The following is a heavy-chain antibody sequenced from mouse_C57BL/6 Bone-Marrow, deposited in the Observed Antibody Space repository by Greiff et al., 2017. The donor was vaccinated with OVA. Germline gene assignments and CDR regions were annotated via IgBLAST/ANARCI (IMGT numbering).Heavy chain of an antibody. CDR1: GYTFTSYG. Sequence: VQLVESGAELARPGASVKLSCKASGYTFTSYGISWVKQRTGQGLEWIGEIFPRSGNPYYNEKFKGKATLTADKSSSTAYMELRSLTSEDSAVYFCARITTVEAMDDWGQGTSVTVSS. D-gene: IGHD1-1*01. V-gene: IGHV1-81*01. J-gene: IGHJ4*01. CDR2: IFPRSGNP. CDR3: ARITTVEAMDD.